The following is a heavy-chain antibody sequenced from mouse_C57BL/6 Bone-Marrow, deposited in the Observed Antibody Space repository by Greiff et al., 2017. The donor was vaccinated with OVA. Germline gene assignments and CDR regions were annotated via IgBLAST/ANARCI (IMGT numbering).Heavy chain of an antibody. CDR1: GFTFSSYG. CDR2: ISSGGSYT. D-gene: IGHD1-1*01. J-gene: IGHJ4*01. CDR3: ARRAYALSMDY. Sequence: EVKLMESGGDLVKPGGSLKLSCAASGFTFSSYGMSWVRQTPDKRLEWVATISSGGSYTYYPDSVKGRFTISRDNAKNTLYLQMSSLKSEDTAMYYCARRAYALSMDYGGQGTSVTVSS. V-gene: IGHV5-6*02.